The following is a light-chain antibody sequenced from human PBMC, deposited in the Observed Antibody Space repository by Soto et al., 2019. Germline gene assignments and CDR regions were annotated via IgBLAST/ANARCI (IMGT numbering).Light chain of an antibody. CDR1: QSISNN. CDR2: GAS. CDR3: QQYNNWPLLT. J-gene: IGKJ4*01. Sequence: EIVVTQSPATRSVSPGERTTLSCRGSQSISNNLAWYQQKRGQAPRLLIYGASTRATGIPARFSGSGSGTEFTLTISSLQSEDFAVYYCQQYNNWPLLTFGGGTKVEIK. V-gene: IGKV3-15*01.